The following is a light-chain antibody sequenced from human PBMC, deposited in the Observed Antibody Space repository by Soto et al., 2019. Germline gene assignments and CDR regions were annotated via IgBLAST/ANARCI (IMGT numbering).Light chain of an antibody. V-gene: IGKV3-15*01. CDR2: AAS. CDR3: QQYNNWPIT. Sequence: DKVMTQSPATLSVSPGETATLSCRASQSFSSNLSCYQQKPGQAPRLLIYAASTRATDIPARFSGSGSGTEFTLTISSLQSEDFAIYFCQQYNNWPITFGQGTRLEI. CDR1: QSFSSN. J-gene: IGKJ5*01.